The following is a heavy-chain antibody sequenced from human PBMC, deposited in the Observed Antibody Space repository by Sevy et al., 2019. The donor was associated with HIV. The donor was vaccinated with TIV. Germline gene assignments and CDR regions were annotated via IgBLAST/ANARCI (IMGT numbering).Heavy chain of an antibody. CDR3: ANKGASQPNDAFDT. CDR1: GFSFSWYW. CDR2: IRQDGSEK. D-gene: IGHD3-16*01. V-gene: IGHV3-7*01. Sequence: GGCLRLSCAASGFSFSWYWMSWVRQTPEKGLEWVANIRQDGSEKNYVDSVKGRFTISRDNAKNSLYLQMNGLRAEDTALYYCANKGASQPNDAFDTWGQGTNVTVSS. J-gene: IGHJ3*02.